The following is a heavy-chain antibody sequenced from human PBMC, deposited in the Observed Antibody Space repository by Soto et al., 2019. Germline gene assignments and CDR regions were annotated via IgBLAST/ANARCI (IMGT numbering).Heavy chain of an antibody. D-gene: IGHD5-12*01. J-gene: IGHJ4*02. Sequence: QVQLQESGPGLVKPSETLSLTCTVSSGSITSSRWWSWVRQSPGKGLEWIVEVAENGYNHYVPLLKSRLTISLDKSRNRLSLRLTSVTAADTALYYCARNRYDGYDFDYWGQGALVTVSS. CDR3: ARNRYDGYDFDY. CDR1: SGSITSSRW. V-gene: IGHV4-4*02. CDR2: VAENGYN.